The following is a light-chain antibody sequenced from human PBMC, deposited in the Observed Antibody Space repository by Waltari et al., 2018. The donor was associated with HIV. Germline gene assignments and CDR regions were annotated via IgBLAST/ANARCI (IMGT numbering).Light chain of an antibody. CDR2: PDN. CDR3: AAWDDSLNGLWV. V-gene: IGLV1-44*01. J-gene: IGLJ3*02. Sequence: QSVLTQPPSVSGTPGQRVTISCSGARSNIGRNTVNWFQLLPGTAPNFLIYPDNQRPYGVPDRFSGSKSGTSASLAISGVQSEDEADYFCAAWDDSLNGLWVFGGGTKLTVL. CDR1: RSNIGRNT.